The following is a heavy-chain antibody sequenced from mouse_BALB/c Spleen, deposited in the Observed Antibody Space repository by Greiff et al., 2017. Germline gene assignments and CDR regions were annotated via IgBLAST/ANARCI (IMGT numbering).Heavy chain of an antibody. J-gene: IGHJ3*01. CDR2: IRNKANGYTT. Sequence: EVKLVESGGGLVQPGGSLRLSCATSGFTFTDYYMSWVRQPPGKALEWLGFIRNKANGYTTEYSASVKGRFTISRDNSQSILYLQMNTLRAEDSATYDRARDYYRSPWFAYWGQGTLVTVSA. V-gene: IGHV7-3*02. CDR3: ARDYYRSPWFAY. CDR1: GFTFTDYY. D-gene: IGHD2-14*01.